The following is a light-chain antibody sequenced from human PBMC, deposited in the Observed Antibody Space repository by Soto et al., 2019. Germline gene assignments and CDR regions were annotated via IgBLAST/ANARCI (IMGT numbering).Light chain of an antibody. J-gene: IGLJ2*01. Sequence: QSVLTQPPSASGTPGQGFTISCSGSSSNIESNTVSWYPQFPGTAPKLLIYNNNQRTSGVPDRFAGSTSGTSASLVISGLQSEDETFYYCAAWADSLNGVIFGGGTKLTV. CDR3: AAWADSLNGVI. CDR2: NNN. CDR1: SSNIESNT. V-gene: IGLV1-44*01.